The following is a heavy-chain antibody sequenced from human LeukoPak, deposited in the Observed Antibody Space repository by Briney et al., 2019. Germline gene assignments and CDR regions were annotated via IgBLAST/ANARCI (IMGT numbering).Heavy chain of an antibody. CDR2: IRYDGSNK. CDR3: AKARRAVAGSFLFDY. J-gene: IGHJ4*02. Sequence: GGSLRLSCAASGFTFSSYGMHWVRQAPGKGLEWVAFIRYDGSNKYYADSVKGRFTISRDNSKSTLYLQMNSLRAEDTAVYYCAKARRAVAGSFLFDYWGQGTLVTVSS. CDR1: GFTFSSYG. V-gene: IGHV3-30*02. D-gene: IGHD6-19*01.